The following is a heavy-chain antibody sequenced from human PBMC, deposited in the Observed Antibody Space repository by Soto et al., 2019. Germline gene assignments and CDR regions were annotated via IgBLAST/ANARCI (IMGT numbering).Heavy chain of an antibody. CDR3: AKVHCSSASCYPNYYYYYGMDV. CDR2: ISYDGSNK. V-gene: IGHV3-30*18. D-gene: IGHD2-2*01. CDR1: GFTFSSYG. J-gene: IGHJ6*02. Sequence: VGSLRLSCAASGFTFSSYGMHWVRQAPGKGLEWVAVISYDGSNKYYADSAKGRFTISRDNYKNTLYLQMNSLRPEDTAVYYCAKVHCSSASCYPNYYYYYGMDVWGQGTTVTVSS.